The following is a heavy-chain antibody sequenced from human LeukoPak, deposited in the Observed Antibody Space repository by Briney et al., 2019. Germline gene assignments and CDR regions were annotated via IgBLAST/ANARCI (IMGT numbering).Heavy chain of an antibody. V-gene: IGHV3-64*01. CDR1: GFTFSSYA. CDR3: ARAETHDAFDI. J-gene: IGHJ3*02. Sequence: PGGSLRLSCAASGFTFSSYAMHWVRQAPGKGLEYVSAISSNGGSTYYANSVKGRFTISRDNSKNTLYLQMGSLRAEDMAVYYCARAETHDAFDIWGQGTMVTVSS. CDR2: ISSNGGST.